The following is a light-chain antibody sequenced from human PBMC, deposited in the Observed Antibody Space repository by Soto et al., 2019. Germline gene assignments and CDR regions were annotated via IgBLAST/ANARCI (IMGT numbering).Light chain of an antibody. J-gene: IGKJ1*01. Sequence: EIVLTQYPGTLSLSPGDRATLSCRASQSVTGTYLAWYQHKPGQAPRLLIYGESIRATGIPDRFSGSGAGKDFNITISRLEPEDFAVYYCQQYVSPLWTFGQGTNVEI. CDR1: QSVTGTY. CDR3: QQYVSPLWT. V-gene: IGKV3-20*01. CDR2: GES.